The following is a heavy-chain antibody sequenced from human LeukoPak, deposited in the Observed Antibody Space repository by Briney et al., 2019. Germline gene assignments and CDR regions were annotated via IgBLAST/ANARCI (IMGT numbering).Heavy chain of an antibody. J-gene: IGHJ4*02. D-gene: IGHD3-9*01. CDR2: INPNSGAT. CDR1: GYIFTGYY. V-gene: IGHV1-2*02. Sequence: ASVKVSCKASGYIFTGYYMHWVRQAPGQGLEWMGWINPNSGATNYAQKFQGRVTMTWDTSISTAYMELSRLRSDDTAVYYCAREYILTAYYGDYWGQGTLVTVSS. CDR3: AREYILTAYYGDY.